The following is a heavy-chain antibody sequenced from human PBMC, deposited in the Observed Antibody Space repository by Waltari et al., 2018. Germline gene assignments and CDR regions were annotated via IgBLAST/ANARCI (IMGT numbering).Heavy chain of an antibody. V-gene: IGHV4-59*11. CDR3: AGSRDYCSGGSCSFDY. Sequence: QVQLQESGPGLVKPSETLSLTCTVSGGSISSHSWSWIRQPPGKGLEWIGYIYYSGSTNYNPSLKSRVTISVDTSKNQFSLKLSSVTAADTAVYYCAGSRDYCSGGSCSFDYWGQGTLVTVSS. CDR1: GGSISSHS. CDR2: IYYSGST. D-gene: IGHD2-15*01. J-gene: IGHJ4*02.